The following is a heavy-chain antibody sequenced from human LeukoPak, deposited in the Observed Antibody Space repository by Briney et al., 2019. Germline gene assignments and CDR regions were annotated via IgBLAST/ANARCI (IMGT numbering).Heavy chain of an antibody. Sequence: LAGGSLRLSCAASGFTFSSYGMHWIRQAPGKGLEWVAVISYDGSNKYYADSVKGRFTISRDNSKNTLYLQMNSLRAEDTAVYYCARDSGSHWGQGTLVTVSS. J-gene: IGHJ4*02. CDR2: ISYDGSNK. D-gene: IGHD1-26*01. CDR3: ARDSGSH. V-gene: IGHV3-30*03. CDR1: GFTFSSYG.